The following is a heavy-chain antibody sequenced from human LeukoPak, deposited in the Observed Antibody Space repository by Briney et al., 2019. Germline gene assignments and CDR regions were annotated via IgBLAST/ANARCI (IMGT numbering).Heavy chain of an antibody. J-gene: IGHJ4*02. D-gene: IGHD3-22*01. Sequence: ASETLSLTCTVSGGSISSYYWSWIRQPPGKGLEWIGYIYYSGSTNYNPSLKSRVTISVDTSKNQISLKLSTVTAADTAVYYCARHGHYYDTSGYYSIPDFWGQGTLVTVSS. CDR2: IYYSGST. CDR3: ARHGHYYDTSGYYSIPDF. V-gene: IGHV4-59*08. CDR1: GGSISSYY.